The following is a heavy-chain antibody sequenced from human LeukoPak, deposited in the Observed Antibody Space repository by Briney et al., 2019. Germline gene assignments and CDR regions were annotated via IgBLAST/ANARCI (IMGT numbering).Heavy chain of an antibody. CDR2: ISGSAAGT. Sequence: GGSLRLSCAASGFTFSSYAMSWVRQAPGKGLEWVSGISGSAAGTYYADSVKGRFTISRDNSKNAAYLQMSSLRAEDTAVYYCAKRPSGSYRALDYWGQGTLVTVSS. J-gene: IGHJ4*02. CDR3: AKRPSGSYRALDY. V-gene: IGHV3-23*01. CDR1: GFTFSSYA. D-gene: IGHD1-26*01.